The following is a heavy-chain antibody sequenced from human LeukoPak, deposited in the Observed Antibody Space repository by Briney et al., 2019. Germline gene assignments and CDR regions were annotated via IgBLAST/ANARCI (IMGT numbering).Heavy chain of an antibody. CDR1: GFTFSSYG. D-gene: IGHD2-8*01. J-gene: IGHJ6*03. V-gene: IGHV3-30*02. CDR3: AKDRCSNGIGCYYYYMDV. Sequence: GGSLRLSCAASGFTFSSYGMHWVRQAPGKGLEWVAFIRYDGSNKYYADSVKGRFTISRDNSKNTMYLQMNSLRAEDTAVYYCAKDRCSNGIGCYYYYMDVWGKGTTVTISS. CDR2: IRYDGSNK.